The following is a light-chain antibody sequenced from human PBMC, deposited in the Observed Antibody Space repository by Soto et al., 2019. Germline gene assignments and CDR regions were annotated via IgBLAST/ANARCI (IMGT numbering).Light chain of an antibody. CDR1: QSVSDY. V-gene: IGKV3-15*01. CDR3: QQYGSPGT. Sequence: ETLMTQSPATLSVSQGERATLSCRASQSVSDYSAWYQQRPGQAPRLLIFGASTRATGFPARFSGSGSGTDFTLTISRLEPEDFAVDYCQQYGSPGTFCQGTKVDIK. J-gene: IGKJ1*01. CDR2: GAS.